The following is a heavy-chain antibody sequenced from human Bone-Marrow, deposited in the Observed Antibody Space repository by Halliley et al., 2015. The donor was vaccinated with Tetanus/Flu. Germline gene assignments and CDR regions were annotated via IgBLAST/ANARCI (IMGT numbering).Heavy chain of an antibody. CDR1: GGSITSDY. V-gene: IGHV4-59*01. CDR3: ARAGSSGWPAS. Sequence: TLSLTCTVSGGSITSDYWSWIRKPPRKGLEWIGYIYYSGSTDYNSSLKSRVTISFDRSKNQFSPKVRSVTAADTAVYYCARAGSSGWPASWGQGALVPVSS. CDR2: IYYSGST. D-gene: IGHD6-19*01. J-gene: IGHJ5*02.